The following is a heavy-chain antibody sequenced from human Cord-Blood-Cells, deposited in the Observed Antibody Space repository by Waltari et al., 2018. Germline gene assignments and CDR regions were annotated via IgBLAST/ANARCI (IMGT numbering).Heavy chain of an antibody. CDR1: GYSFTSSW. V-gene: IGHV5-51*01. J-gene: IGHJ5*02. Sequence: EVQLVQSGAEVKKPGESLTISCKGSGYSFTSSWIGCVRQMPGKGLEWMGIIYPGDSDTRYSPSFQGQVTISADKSISTAYLQWSSLKASDTAMYYCARQGCSSTSCYNGLDPWGQGTLVTVSS. D-gene: IGHD2-2*01. CDR2: IYPGDSDT. CDR3: ARQGCSSTSCYNGLDP.